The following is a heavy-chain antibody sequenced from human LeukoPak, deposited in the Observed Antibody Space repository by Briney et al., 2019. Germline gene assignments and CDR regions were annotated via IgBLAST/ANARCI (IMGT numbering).Heavy chain of an antibody. D-gene: IGHD5-24*01. CDR1: GYSISSGYY. Sequence: PSETLSLTRTVSGYSISSGYYWGWIRQPPGKGLEWIGSIYHSGSTYYNPSLKSRVTISVDTSKNQFSLKLSSVTAADTAVYYCARYNYNYFDYWGQGTLVTVSS. V-gene: IGHV4-38-2*02. CDR2: IYHSGST. CDR3: ARYNYNYFDY. J-gene: IGHJ4*02.